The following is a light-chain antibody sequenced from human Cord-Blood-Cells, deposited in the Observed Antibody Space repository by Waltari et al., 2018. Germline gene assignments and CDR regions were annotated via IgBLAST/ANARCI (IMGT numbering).Light chain of an antibody. J-gene: IGKJ3*01. CDR1: QGISSY. V-gene: IGKV1-8*01. CDR3: QQYDSYPT. Sequence: AIRMTQSPSSFSASTGDRVTITCRASQGISSYLAWYQQKPGKAPKLLIYAASTLQSGVPSRFSGSGSGTDFTLTISCLQSEDFATYYCQQYDSYPTFGPGTKVDIK. CDR2: AAS.